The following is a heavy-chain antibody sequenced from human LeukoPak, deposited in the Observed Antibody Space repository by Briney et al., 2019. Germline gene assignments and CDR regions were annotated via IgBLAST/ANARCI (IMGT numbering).Heavy chain of an antibody. D-gene: IGHD1-14*01. J-gene: IGHJ4*02. CDR1: GGSFSGYY. CDR3: AKDSRISPFDH. Sequence: ETLSLTCAVYGGSFSGYYWSWVRQAPGKGLEWVSGISGSGGSTHYADSVKGRFTISRDNSENTLYLQMNSLRAEDTAEYYCAKDSRISPFDHWGQGTLVTVSS. V-gene: IGHV3-23*01. CDR2: ISGSGGST.